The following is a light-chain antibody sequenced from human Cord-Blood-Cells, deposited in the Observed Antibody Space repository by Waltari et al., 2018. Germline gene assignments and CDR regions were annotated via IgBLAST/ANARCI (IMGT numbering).Light chain of an antibody. Sequence: QSALTQPAPVSGSPGQTITISCPGTSSDVGGYNYVSWYQQPPGKAPKLMIYDVSNRPSGVSNRFSGSKSGNTASRTSSGLQAEDEADYYCSSYTSSSTLVFGGGTKLTVL. CDR2: DVS. CDR3: SSYTSSSTLV. J-gene: IGLJ3*02. V-gene: IGLV2-14*01. CDR1: SSDVGGYNY.